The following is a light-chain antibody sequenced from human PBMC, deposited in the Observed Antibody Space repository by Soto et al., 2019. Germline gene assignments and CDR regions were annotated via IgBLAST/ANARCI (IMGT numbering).Light chain of an antibody. V-gene: IGLV2-14*01. J-gene: IGLJ2*01. CDR3: SSYTSSSTLDVV. Sequence: QSVLTQPASVSGSPGQSITISCTGTSSDVGGYNYVSWYQQHPGKAPKLMIYDVSNRPSGVSNRFSGSKSGNTASLIISGLQADDEADYYCSSYTSSSTLDVVFGGGTKLTVL. CDR1: SSDVGGYNY. CDR2: DVS.